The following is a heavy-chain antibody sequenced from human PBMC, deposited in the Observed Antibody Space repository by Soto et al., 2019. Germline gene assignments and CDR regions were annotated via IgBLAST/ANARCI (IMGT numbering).Heavy chain of an antibody. Sequence: GGSLRLSCAASGFTFSSYGMHWVRQAPGKGLEWVAVISYDGSNKYYADSVKGRFTISRDNSKNTLYLQMNSLRAEDTAVYYCAKDESFNYYGSGSYPDYWGQGTLVTVSS. J-gene: IGHJ4*02. CDR1: GFTFSSYG. D-gene: IGHD3-10*01. V-gene: IGHV3-30*18. CDR2: ISYDGSNK. CDR3: AKDESFNYYGSGSYPDY.